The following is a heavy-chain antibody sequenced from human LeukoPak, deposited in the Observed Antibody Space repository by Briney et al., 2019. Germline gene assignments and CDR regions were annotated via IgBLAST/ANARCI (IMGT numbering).Heavy chain of an antibody. J-gene: IGHJ3*02. D-gene: IGHD2-15*01. CDR3: ARFPCSGDSCYSGIRAFDI. CDR1: GGSLSGYY. Sequence: SETLSLTCAVCGGSLSGYYWNWIRQSPGKVLEWIGEINDSGTTNYNPSLKSRATISIDRSRKQFSLRLTSVTAADTAVYYCARFPCSGDSCYSGIRAFDIWGQGTTVIVSS. V-gene: IGHV4-34*01. CDR2: INDSGTT.